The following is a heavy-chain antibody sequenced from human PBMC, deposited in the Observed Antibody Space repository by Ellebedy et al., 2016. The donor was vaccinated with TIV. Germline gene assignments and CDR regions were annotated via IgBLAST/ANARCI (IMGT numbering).Heavy chain of an antibody. J-gene: IGHJ3*01. Sequence: SGPTLVKPTQTLTLTCTFSGFSLTTSGVRVSWIRQPPGKALEWLARIDWDDDTFYTTSLRTRLTISKDTSKNQVILTMTVMEPVDTATYYCARISRDAFDVWGQGAVVTVSS. CDR3: ARISRDAFDV. CDR1: GFSLTTSGVR. CDR2: IDWDDDT. V-gene: IGHV2-70*04.